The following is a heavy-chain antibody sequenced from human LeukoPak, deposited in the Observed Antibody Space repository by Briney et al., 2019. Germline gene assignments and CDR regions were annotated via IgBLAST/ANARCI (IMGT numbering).Heavy chain of an antibody. Sequence: SETLSLTCTVSGGTITRYPWSWIRQPPGKGLEWIGFVSYSGSPNYDPSLKSRVTISLDTSKNQFSLRLSSMTAADTAVYYCAGAYSDYNFIFDYWGQGSLVTVSS. CDR3: AGAYSDYNFIFDY. CDR2: VSYSGSP. J-gene: IGHJ4*02. V-gene: IGHV4-59*01. CDR1: GGTITRYP. D-gene: IGHD5-12*01.